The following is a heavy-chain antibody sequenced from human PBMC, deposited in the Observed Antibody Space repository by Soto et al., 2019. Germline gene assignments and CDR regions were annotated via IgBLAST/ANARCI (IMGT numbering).Heavy chain of an antibody. Sequence: QLQESGPGLVKPSQTLSLTCTVSGDSISSGNYYWSWIRQHPGKGLEWIGYIYHSGNTYYNPSLKSRVNISVDTSKNQCSLRLSSVTAADTAGYYCARARYYCYGMDVWGQGTPVTVSS. CDR2: IYHSGNT. J-gene: IGHJ6*02. V-gene: IGHV4-31*03. CDR3: ARARYYCYGMDV. CDR1: GDSISSGNYY.